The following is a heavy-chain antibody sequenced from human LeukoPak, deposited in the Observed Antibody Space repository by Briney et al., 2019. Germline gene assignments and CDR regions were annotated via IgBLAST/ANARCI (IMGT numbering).Heavy chain of an antibody. V-gene: IGHV1-24*01. J-gene: IGHJ3*02. Sequence: ASVKVSCKVTGYTLTELSMHWVRQAPGKGLEWMGGFDPEDGETIYAQKFQGRVTMTEDTSTDTAYMELSSLRSEDTAVYYCATIYCSSTSCSMYAFDIWGQGTMVTVSS. CDR2: FDPEDGET. D-gene: IGHD2-2*01. CDR3: ATIYCSSTSCSMYAFDI. CDR1: GYTLTELS.